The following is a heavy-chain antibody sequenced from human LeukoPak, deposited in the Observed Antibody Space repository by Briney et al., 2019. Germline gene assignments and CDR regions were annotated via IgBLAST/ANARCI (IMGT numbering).Heavy chain of an antibody. CDR1: GFTFDDYA. CDR3: AREDYGGIY. D-gene: IGHD4-23*01. CDR2: ISWNSGSI. Sequence: GGSLRLSCAASGFTFDDYAMHWVRQAPGKGLEWVSGISWNSGSIGYADSVKGRFTISRDNAKNSLYLQMNSLRAEDTAVYYCAREDYGGIYWGQGTLVTVSS. V-gene: IGHV3-9*01. J-gene: IGHJ4*02.